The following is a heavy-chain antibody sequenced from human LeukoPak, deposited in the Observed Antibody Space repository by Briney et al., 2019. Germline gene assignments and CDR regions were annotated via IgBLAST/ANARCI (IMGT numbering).Heavy chain of an antibody. CDR1: GYTFTSYD. V-gene: IGHV1-8*01. J-gene: IGHJ4*02. CDR3: AAYSGSYYFDY. D-gene: IGHD1-26*01. CDR2: MNSNSGNT. Sequence: ASVKVSCKASGYTFTSYDINWVRQATGQGFEWKGWMNSNSGNTGYAQKFQGRVTMTRNTSISTAYMELSSLRSEDTAVYYCAAYSGSYYFDYWGQGTLVAVSS.